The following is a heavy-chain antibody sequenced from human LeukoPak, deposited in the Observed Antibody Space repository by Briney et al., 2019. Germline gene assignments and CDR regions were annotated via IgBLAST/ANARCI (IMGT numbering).Heavy chain of an antibody. Sequence: GASVKVSCKASGGTFSGYAISWVRQAPGQGLEWMGRIIPIFGTANYAQKFQGRVTITTDESTSTAYMELSSLRSEDTAVYYCACSGGSFDHPLFDYWGQGTLVTVSS. J-gene: IGHJ4*02. CDR2: IIPIFGTA. CDR3: ACSGGSFDHPLFDY. CDR1: GGTFSGYA. D-gene: IGHD2-15*01. V-gene: IGHV1-69*05.